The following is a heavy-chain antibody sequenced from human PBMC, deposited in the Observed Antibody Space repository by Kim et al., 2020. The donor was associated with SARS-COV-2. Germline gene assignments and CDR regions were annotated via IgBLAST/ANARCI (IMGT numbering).Heavy chain of an antibody. CDR3: ARERFGVAPDNWNDDGAYYYYGMDV. J-gene: IGHJ6*02. Sequence: ASVKVSCKASGYTFTSYGISWVRQAPGQGLEWMGWISAYNGNTNYAQKLQGRVTMTTDTSTSTAYMELRSLRSDDTAVYCCARERFGVAPDNWNDDGAYYYYGMDVWGQGTTVTVSS. CDR2: ISAYNGNT. V-gene: IGHV1-18*04. D-gene: IGHD1-1*01. CDR1: GYTFTSYG.